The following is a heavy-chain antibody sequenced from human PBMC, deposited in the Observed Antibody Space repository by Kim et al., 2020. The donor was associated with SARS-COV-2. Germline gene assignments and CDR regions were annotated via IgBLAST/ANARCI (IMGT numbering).Heavy chain of an antibody. CDR1: GGSISSGGYY. V-gene: IGHV4-31*03. D-gene: IGHD3-22*01. J-gene: IGHJ6*02. CDR3: ARDTYYYDSSGYYRGSRYYYGMDV. CDR2: IYYSGST. Sequence: SETLSLTCTVSGGSISSGGYYWSWIRQHPGKGLEWIGYIYYSGSTYYNPSLKSRVTISVDTSKNQFSLKLSSVTAADTAVYYCARDTYYYDSSGYYRGSRYYYGMDVWGQGTTVTVSS.